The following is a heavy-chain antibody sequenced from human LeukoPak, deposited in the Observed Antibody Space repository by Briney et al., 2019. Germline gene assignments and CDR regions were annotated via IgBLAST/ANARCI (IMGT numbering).Heavy chain of an antibody. V-gene: IGHV3-49*03. CDR2: IRSKAYGGTT. CDR1: GFTFGDYA. J-gene: IGHJ2*01. CDR3: TRETYCSGGSCYSPWYFDL. D-gene: IGHD2-15*01. Sequence: GESLRLSCTASGFTFGDYAMSWFRQAPGKGLEGVGFIRSKAYGGTTEYAASVKGRFTISRDDSKSIAYLQMNSLKTEDTAVYYCTRETYCSGGSCYSPWYFDLWGRGTLVTASS.